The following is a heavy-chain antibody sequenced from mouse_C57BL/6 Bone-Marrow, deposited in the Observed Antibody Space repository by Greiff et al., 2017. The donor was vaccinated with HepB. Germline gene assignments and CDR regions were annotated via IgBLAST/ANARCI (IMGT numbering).Heavy chain of an antibody. V-gene: IGHV5-17*01. Sequence: EVKVVESGGGLVKPGGSLKLSCAASGFTFSDYGMHWVRQAPEKGLEWVAYISSGSSTIYYADTVKGRFTISRDNAKNTLFLQMTSLRSEDTAMYYCARNLYYYGSRKGFAYWGQGTLVTVSA. CDR3: ARNLYYYGSRKGFAY. CDR1: GFTFSDYG. CDR2: ISSGSSTI. D-gene: IGHD1-1*01. J-gene: IGHJ3*01.